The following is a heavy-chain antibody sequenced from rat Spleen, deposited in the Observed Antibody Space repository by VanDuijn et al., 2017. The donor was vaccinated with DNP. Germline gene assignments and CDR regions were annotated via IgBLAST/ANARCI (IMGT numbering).Heavy chain of an antibody. J-gene: IGHJ2*01. D-gene: IGHD1-12*03. CDR1: GFTFSDYD. CDR3: ARHYYDGYYHFDY. CDR2: ISPSGGST. V-gene: IGHV5S23*01. Sequence: EVQLVESGGGLLQPGRSLKVSCAASGFTFSDYDMAWVRQAPTKGLEWVASISPSGGSTYYRDSVKGRFTVSRDNAKSSLYLQMDSLRSEDTATYYCARHYYDGYYHFDYWGQGVMVTVSS.